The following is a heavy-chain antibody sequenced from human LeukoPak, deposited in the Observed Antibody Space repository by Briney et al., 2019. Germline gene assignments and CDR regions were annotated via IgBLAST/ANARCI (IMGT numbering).Heavy chain of an antibody. CDR2: IYYSGST. D-gene: IGHD3-22*01. Sequence: PGGSLRLSCAASGFTFSSYAMSWIRQPPGKGLEWIGYIYYSGSTNYNPSLKSRVTISVDTSKNQFSLKLSSVTAADTAVYYCARDGAYYDSSGYRLYYFDYWGQGTLVTVSS. J-gene: IGHJ4*02. CDR1: GFTFSSYA. V-gene: IGHV4-59*01. CDR3: ARDGAYYDSSGYRLYYFDY.